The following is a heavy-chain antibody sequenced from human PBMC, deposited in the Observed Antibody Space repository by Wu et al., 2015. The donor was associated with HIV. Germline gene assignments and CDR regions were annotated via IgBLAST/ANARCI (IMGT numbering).Heavy chain of an antibody. V-gene: IGHV1-2*02. Sequence: QVRMVQSGAEVKKPGASVKVSCKTSGYTFADYFIHWVRQAPGQGLEYLGWINPKSGATQYVENFQARITMTADTSITTAYMELSRLTSDDTALYYCTTLYYDIFSTLDFDYWGQGALITVSS. CDR1: GYTFADYF. D-gene: IGHD3-9*01. J-gene: IGHJ4*02. CDR3: TTLYYDIFSTLDFDY. CDR2: INPKSGAT.